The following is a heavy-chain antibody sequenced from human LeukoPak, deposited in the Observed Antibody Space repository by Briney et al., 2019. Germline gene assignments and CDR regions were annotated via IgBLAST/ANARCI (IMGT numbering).Heavy chain of an antibody. D-gene: IGHD5-24*01. CDR1: GYTFTSYD. Sequence: SVKVSCKASGYTFTSYDINWVRQATGQGLEWIGWMNPNSGNTGYAQKFQGRVTITRNTSISTAYMELSSLRSEDTAVYYCARMVATIIPSYDAFDIWGQGTMVTVSS. CDR2: MNPNSGNT. V-gene: IGHV1-8*03. CDR3: ARMVATIIPSYDAFDI. J-gene: IGHJ3*02.